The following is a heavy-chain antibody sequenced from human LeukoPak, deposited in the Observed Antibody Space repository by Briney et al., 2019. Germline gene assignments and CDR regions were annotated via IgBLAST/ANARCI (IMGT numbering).Heavy chain of an antibody. V-gene: IGHV3-23*01. CDR2: IIGGGGST. D-gene: IGHD2-2*01. CDR3: AHGAMYQLDY. J-gene: IGHJ4*02. CDR1: GFAFSSHG. Sequence: PGGSLRLSCAASGFAFSSHGMSWVRQAPGEGLEWVSGIIGGGGSTYYADSVKGRFTISGDNSRNTLFLQMNSLRAEDTAVYYCAHGAMYQLDYWGQGTLVTVSS.